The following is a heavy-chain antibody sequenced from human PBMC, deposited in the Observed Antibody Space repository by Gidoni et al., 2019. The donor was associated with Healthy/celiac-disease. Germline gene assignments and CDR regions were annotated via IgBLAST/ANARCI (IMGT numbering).Heavy chain of an antibody. CDR2: ISSSGSPI. J-gene: IGHJ4*02. V-gene: IGHV3-48*03. D-gene: IGHD2-2*01. Sequence: EVQLVESGGGLLQPGGSLRLSCAASGFTFSTYDMNWVRQAPGKGREWVSYISSSGSPIYYADSVKGRFTISRDNAKNSLYLQMNSLRAEDTAVYYCARFRCSSTSCYLGAFDYWGQGTLVTVSS. CDR3: ARFRCSSTSCYLGAFDY. CDR1: GFTFSTYD.